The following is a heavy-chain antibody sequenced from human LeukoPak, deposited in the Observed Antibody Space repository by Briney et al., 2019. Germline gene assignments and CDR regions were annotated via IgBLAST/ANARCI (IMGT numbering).Heavy chain of an antibody. CDR2: IRSKTYDGTT. J-gene: IGHJ3*02. D-gene: IGHD1-7*01. Sequence: PGGSLRLSCTASGFTFGDYAMSWVRQAPGKGLEWVGFIRSKTYDGTTEYAASVKGRFTISRHDSKSIAYLQMNSLKTEDTAVYYCTRGRPYGITGTTDAFDIWGQGTMVTVSS. V-gene: IGHV3-49*04. CDR1: GFTFGDYA. CDR3: TRGRPYGITGTTDAFDI.